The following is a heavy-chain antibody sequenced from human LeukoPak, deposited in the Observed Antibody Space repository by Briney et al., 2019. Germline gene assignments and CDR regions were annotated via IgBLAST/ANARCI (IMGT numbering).Heavy chain of an antibody. CDR3: VKEGIYLKSSLEE. J-gene: IGHJ4*02. V-gene: IGHV3-33*06. CDR1: GFSFSDYG. Sequence: GGSLRLSCTTSGFSFSDYGMHWVRQAPGKGLEWLASVWYEERTKYYVDSVKGRFTISGDNSKNSIYLQMKSLGVDDTAIYYCVKEGIYLKSSLEEWGQGTLVTVSS. CDR2: VWYEERTK. D-gene: IGHD5-12*01.